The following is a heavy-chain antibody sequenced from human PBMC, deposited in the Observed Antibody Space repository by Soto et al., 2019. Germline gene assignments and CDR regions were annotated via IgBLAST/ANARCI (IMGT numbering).Heavy chain of an antibody. CDR2: INHSGST. D-gene: IGHD6-13*01. CDR3: ARDSTGSSWYPPYYYYGMDV. V-gene: IGHV4-34*01. J-gene: IGHJ6*02. Sequence: SETLSLTCAVYGGSFSGYYWSWIRQPPGKGLEWIGEINHSGSTNYNPSLKSRVTISVDTSKNQFSLKLSSVTAADTAVYYCARDSTGSSWYPPYYYYGMDVWGRGTTVTVSS. CDR1: GGSFSGYY.